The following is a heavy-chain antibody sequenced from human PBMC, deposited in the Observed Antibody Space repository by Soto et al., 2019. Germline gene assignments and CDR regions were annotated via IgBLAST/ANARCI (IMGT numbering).Heavy chain of an antibody. V-gene: IGHV3-11*01. J-gene: IGHJ5*02. D-gene: IGHD2-2*01. CDR1: GFTFSDYY. Sequence: GGSLRLSCAASGFTFSDYYMSWIRQAPGKGLEWVSYISSSGSTIYYADSVKGRFTISRDNAKNSLYLQMNSLRAEDTAVYYCARTFKKARYCSSTSCYPWFDPWGQGTLVTVSS. CDR3: ARTFKKARYCSSTSCYPWFDP. CDR2: ISSSGSTI.